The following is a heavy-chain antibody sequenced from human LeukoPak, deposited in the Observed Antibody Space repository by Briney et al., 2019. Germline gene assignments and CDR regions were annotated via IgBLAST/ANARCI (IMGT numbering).Heavy chain of an antibody. CDR1: GYSITSGYN. Sequence: PSEILSLTCTVSGYSITSGYNWAWIRQPPGKVLEWIGSIYHSGSAYYNPSLKSRVTISVDTSKNQFSLKLSSVTAADTAVYYCVRYCSSTTCYTRAVDYWGQGTLVTVSS. D-gene: IGHD2-2*02. V-gene: IGHV4-38-2*02. CDR3: VRYCSSTTCYTRAVDY. J-gene: IGHJ4*02. CDR2: IYHSGSA.